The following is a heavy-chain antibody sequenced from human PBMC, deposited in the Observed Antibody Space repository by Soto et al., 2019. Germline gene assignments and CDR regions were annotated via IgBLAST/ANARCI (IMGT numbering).Heavy chain of an antibody. J-gene: IGHJ6*02. CDR3: ARPTFFFGSGSYSPTPRATDV. V-gene: IGHV3-74*01. Sequence: HPGGSLRLSCAASGFTFSNNWMHWVRQAPGKGPVWVSRINSDGSSTYYADSVKGRFTISRDNAKNSLSLQMNSLRAEDTAVYYCARPTFFFGSGSYSPTPRATDVWGQGTTVTVSS. CDR2: INSDGSST. D-gene: IGHD3-10*01. CDR1: GFTFSNNW.